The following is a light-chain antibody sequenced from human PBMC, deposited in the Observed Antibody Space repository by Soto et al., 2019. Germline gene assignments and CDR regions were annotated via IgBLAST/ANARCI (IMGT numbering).Light chain of an antibody. CDR1: QSVSSRF. V-gene: IGKV3-20*01. J-gene: IGKJ1*01. CDR3: QQYGRSPWT. CDR2: GAS. Sequence: EIVLAQSPGTLSLSPWDRATLSCVASQSVSSRFLAWYQQKHGQPPSLLIYGASSRATGIPDRFSGSGSGTAFTLTISRLEPEDFAVYYCQQYGRSPWTFGQGTKVDI.